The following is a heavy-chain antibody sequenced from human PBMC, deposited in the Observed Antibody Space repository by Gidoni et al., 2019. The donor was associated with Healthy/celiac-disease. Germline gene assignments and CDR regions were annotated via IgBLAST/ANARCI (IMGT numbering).Heavy chain of an antibody. CDR1: GGSISSSSSY. CDR3: ARLCSGGSCYGNGNWFDP. D-gene: IGHD2-15*01. V-gene: IGHV4-39*01. Sequence: QLQLQESGPGLVKPSETLSLTCTVSGGSISSSSSYWGCIRQPPGKGLECIGSIYYSGSTYYNPSRKSRGTISVDTSKNQFSRKLSSVSAADTAVYYCARLCSGGSCYGNGNWFDPWGQGTLVTVSS. CDR2: IYYSGST. J-gene: IGHJ5*02.